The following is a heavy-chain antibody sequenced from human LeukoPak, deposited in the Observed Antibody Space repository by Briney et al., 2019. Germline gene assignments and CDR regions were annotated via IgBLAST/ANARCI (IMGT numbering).Heavy chain of an antibody. J-gene: IGHJ2*01. Sequence: GGTLRLSCAASGFTFSSYGMSWVRQAPGKGLAWVAFIRNDGDNKYYADSVKGRFTISRDNSKNTLYLEMNSLRAEDTALYYCAKDAYYDSTGYAQGWYFDLWGRGTLVTVSS. CDR3: AKDAYYDSTGYAQGWYFDL. V-gene: IGHV3-30*02. D-gene: IGHD3-22*01. CDR1: GFTFSSYG. CDR2: IRNDGDNK.